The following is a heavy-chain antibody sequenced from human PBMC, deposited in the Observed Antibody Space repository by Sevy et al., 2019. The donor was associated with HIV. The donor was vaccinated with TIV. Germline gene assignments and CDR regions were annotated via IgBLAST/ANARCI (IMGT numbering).Heavy chain of an antibody. CDR2: INHSGST. CDR1: GGSFRGYY. Sequence: SETLSLTCAVYGGSFRGYYWSWIRQPPGKGLEWIGEINHSGSTNYNPSLKSRVTISVDTSKNQFSLKLSSVTAADTAVYYCARIARNWFDPWGQGTLVTVSS. J-gene: IGHJ5*02. V-gene: IGHV4-34*01. D-gene: IGHD2-21*01. CDR3: ARIARNWFDP.